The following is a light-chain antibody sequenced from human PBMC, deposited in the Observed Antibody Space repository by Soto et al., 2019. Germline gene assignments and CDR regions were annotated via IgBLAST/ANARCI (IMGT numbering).Light chain of an antibody. CDR1: QGISRD. Sequence: EIVMTQSPATLSVSPGERATLSSRASQGISRDLACYQQRPGQPPRLLIYGASTRATGVPDRFTGSGSGSDFTLTISGLQSEDFAVYYCQQGHNWPLTFGQGTRLEI. V-gene: IGKV3-15*01. CDR3: QQGHNWPLT. J-gene: IGKJ2*01. CDR2: GAS.